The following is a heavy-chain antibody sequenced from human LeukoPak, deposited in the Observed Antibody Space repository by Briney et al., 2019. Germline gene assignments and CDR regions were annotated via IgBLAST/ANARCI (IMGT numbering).Heavy chain of an antibody. CDR2: INQDGGEK. Sequence: PGGSLRLSCAASEFTFSNYWMSWVRRAPGKGLEWVANINQDGGEKNYVDSVKGRFTISRDNAKNSLYLQMDSLRAEDTAVYYCARDLGHTSGLDYWGQGTLVTVSS. CDR1: EFTFSNYW. V-gene: IGHV3-7*05. J-gene: IGHJ4*02. CDR3: ARDLGHTSGLDY. D-gene: IGHD3-10*01.